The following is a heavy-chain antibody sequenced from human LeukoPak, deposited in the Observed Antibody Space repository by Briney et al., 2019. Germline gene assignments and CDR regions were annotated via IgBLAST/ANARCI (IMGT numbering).Heavy chain of an antibody. V-gene: IGHV3-30*04. CDR3: ARDEEDWYFQH. Sequence: GRSLRLSCAASGFTFSSYAMHWGRQAPGKGLEWVAVISYDGSNKYYADSVKGRFTISRDNSKNTLYLQMNSLRAEDTAVYYCARDEEDWYFQHWGQGTLVTVSS. CDR2: ISYDGSNK. J-gene: IGHJ1*01. CDR1: GFTFSSYA. D-gene: IGHD2-15*01.